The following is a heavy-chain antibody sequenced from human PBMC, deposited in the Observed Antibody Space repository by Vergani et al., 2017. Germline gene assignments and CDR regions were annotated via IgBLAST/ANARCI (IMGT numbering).Heavy chain of an antibody. Sequence: QVQLVQSGAEVKKPGASVKVSCKASGYTFTSYGISWVRQAPGQGLEWMGWISAYNGNTNYAQKLQGRVTMTTDTSTSTAYMELRSLRSDDTAVYYCARVWGYDDVWGSYLHPGFDYWGQGTLVTVSS. D-gene: IGHD3-16*02. CDR3: ARVWGYDDVWGSYLHPGFDY. V-gene: IGHV1-18*01. J-gene: IGHJ4*02. CDR1: GYTFTSYG. CDR2: ISAYNGNT.